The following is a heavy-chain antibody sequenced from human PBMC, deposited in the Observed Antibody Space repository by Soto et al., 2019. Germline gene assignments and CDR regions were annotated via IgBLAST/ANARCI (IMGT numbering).Heavy chain of an antibody. Sequence: PSETLSLTCTFSVVSISSNYWTCIRQPPGKGLEWIGYVYNSGSTNYNPSLKSRVTISEDTSKSQFSLKVNSMTAADTAVYYCARYRREAVAGYTLDNWGNGSVVTVXS. D-gene: IGHD6-13*01. V-gene: IGHV4-59*01. J-gene: IGHJ4*01. CDR1: VVSISSNY. CDR3: ARYRREAVAGYTLDN. CDR2: VYNSGST.